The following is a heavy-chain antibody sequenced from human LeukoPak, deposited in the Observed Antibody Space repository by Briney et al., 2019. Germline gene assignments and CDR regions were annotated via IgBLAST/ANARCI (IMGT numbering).Heavy chain of an antibody. J-gene: IGHJ3*02. D-gene: IGHD2-21*02. CDR1: GYTFTSYD. CDR3: ARDPHPCGGDCYTNGAFDI. V-gene: IGHV1-8*03. CDR2: VNPNSGNT. Sequence: ASVTVSCKASGYTFTSYDINWVRQATGQGLEWMGYVNPNSGNTGYAQNFQGRVTITRTTSISTAYMEVSGLRSDDTAVYYCARDPHPCGGDCYTNGAFDIWGQGTLVTVSS.